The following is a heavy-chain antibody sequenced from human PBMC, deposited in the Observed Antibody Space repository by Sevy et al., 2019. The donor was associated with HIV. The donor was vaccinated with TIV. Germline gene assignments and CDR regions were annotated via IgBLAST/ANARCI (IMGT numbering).Heavy chain of an antibody. Sequence: RGSLRLSCAASGSTFSNYAMHWVRQTPDRGLEWVAVVSYDGADTSYADSVKGRFTVSRDNSKSTLYLQMNGLRVDDSAVYFCARFPPQRAFDIWGQGTTVTVSS. J-gene: IGHJ3*02. CDR2: VSYDGADT. V-gene: IGHV3-30*04. CDR1: GSTFSNYA. CDR3: ARFPPQRAFDI.